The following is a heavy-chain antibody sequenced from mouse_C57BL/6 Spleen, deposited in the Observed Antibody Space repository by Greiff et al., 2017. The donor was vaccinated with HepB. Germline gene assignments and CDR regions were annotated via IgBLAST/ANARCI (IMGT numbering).Heavy chain of an antibody. D-gene: IGHD2-4*01. Sequence: VKLMESGAELARPGASVKMSCKASGYTFTSYTMHWVKQRPGQGLEWIGYINPSSGYTKYNQKFKDKATLTADKSSSTAYMQLSSLTSEDSAVYYCARGVYYDYDAAWFAYWGQGTLVTVSA. CDR3: ARGVYYDYDAAWFAY. CDR2: INPSSGYT. J-gene: IGHJ3*01. V-gene: IGHV1-4*01. CDR1: GYTFTSYT.